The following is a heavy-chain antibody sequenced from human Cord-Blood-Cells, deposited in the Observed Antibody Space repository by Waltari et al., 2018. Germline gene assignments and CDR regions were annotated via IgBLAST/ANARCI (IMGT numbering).Heavy chain of an antibody. V-gene: IGHV1-69*06. CDR2: IIPIFGTA. CDR1: GATLSSHA. J-gene: IGHJ3*02. D-gene: IGHD2-15*01. CDR3: ARGTDPGLPNDAFDI. Sequence: QVQLVQSGAEVKKPGSAVKVSCKASGATLSSHAISWVRQAAGQGLEWMGGIIPIFGTANYAQKFQGRVTITADKSTSTAYMELSSLRSEDTAVYYCARGTDPGLPNDAFDIWGQGTMVTVSS.